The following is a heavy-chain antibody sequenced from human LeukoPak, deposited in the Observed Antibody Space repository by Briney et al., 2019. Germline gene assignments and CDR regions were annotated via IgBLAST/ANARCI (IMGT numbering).Heavy chain of an antibody. D-gene: IGHD3-10*01. V-gene: IGHV4-34*01. CDR2: INHSGST. Sequence: SETLSLTCAVYGGSFSGYYWSWIRQPPGKGLEWIGEINHSGSTNYNPSHKSRVTISVDTSKNQFSLKLSSVTAADTAVYYCAGRLSGTGYWGQGTLVTVSS. CDR3: AGRLSGTGY. CDR1: GGSFSGYY. J-gene: IGHJ4*02.